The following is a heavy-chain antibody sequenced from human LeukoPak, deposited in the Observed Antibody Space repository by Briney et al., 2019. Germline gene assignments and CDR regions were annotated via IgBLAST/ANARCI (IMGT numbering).Heavy chain of an antibody. CDR1: GKTLSDLS. Sequence: ASVKVSCKVSGKTLSDLSIHWLRQPPGKGLEWMGGEDGGPIYAQKFQGRVTMTEDTSTDTAYMDVSSLRSEDTAVYYCVSIDLDSWGQGTLVTVSS. CDR2: EDGGP. D-gene: IGHD3-16*02. CDR3: VSIDLDS. V-gene: IGHV1-24*01. J-gene: IGHJ4*02.